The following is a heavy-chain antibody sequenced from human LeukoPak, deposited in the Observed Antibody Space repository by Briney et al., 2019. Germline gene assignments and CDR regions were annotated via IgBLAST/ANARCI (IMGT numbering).Heavy chain of an antibody. V-gene: IGHV4-59*08. J-gene: IGHJ4*02. D-gene: IGHD6-6*01. CDR2: VYYTGST. CDR3: ASQRASRPFDY. Sequence: SETLSLTCTVSGGSISPSYWNWIRQPPGKGLEWIGYVYYTGSTRYNPSLKRRVTISVDTSKNQFYLSLYSVTAADTALYYCASQRASRPFDYWGQGTLVTVSS. CDR1: GGSISPSY.